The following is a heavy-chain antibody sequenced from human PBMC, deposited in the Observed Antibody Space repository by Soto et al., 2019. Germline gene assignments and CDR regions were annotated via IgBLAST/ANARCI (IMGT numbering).Heavy chain of an antibody. J-gene: IGHJ6*02. CDR3: VRITIFGVVTASYGMDV. CDR2: IIPIFGTA. Sequence: GASVKVSCKASGGTFSSYAISWVRQAPGQGLEWMGGIIPIFGTANYAQKFQGRVTMTRDTSISTAYMELSRLRSDDTAVYYCVRITIFGVVTASYGMDVWGQGTTVTVSS. V-gene: IGHV1-69*05. D-gene: IGHD3-3*01. CDR1: GGTFSSYA.